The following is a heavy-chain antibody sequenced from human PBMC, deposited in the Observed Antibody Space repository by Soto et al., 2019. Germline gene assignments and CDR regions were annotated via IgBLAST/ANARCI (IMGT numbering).Heavy chain of an antibody. D-gene: IGHD3-16*01. Sequence: QVQLQESGPGLVKPSQTLSLTCTVSGGSISSGGYYWSWIRQHPGKGLEWIGYIYYSGSTYYNPSLKRRVTISARTSKNHSSLVLSVVSAADTVVYYCARSPCHLGRNGLDPWGHGPLVSVSS. J-gene: IGHJ5*02. CDR3: ARSPCHLGRNGLDP. CDR2: IYYSGST. CDR1: GGSISSGGYY. V-gene: IGHV4-31*03.